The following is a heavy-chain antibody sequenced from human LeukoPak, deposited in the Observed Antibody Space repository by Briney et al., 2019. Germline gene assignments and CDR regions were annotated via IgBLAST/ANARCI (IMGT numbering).Heavy chain of an antibody. J-gene: IGHJ4*02. V-gene: IGHV3-30*18. Sequence: GRSPRPSCAASGFSFSSYGMHWVRQAPGKGLEWVAVISYDGSNKYYTDSVKGRFTVSRDNSKKTLNLQMNSLRVEDTAVYYCAKDGKEYYSDSSGFSDYWGQGTLVTVSS. CDR2: ISYDGSNK. D-gene: IGHD3-22*01. CDR1: GFSFSSYG. CDR3: AKDGKEYYSDSSGFSDY.